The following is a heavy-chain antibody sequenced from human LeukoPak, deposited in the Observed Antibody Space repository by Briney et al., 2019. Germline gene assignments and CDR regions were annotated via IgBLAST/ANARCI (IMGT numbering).Heavy chain of an antibody. J-gene: IGHJ4*02. CDR2: ISSSSSTI. V-gene: IGHV3-48*04. Sequence: GGSLRLSCAASGFTFSSYTMNWVRQAPGKGLEWVSYISSSSSTIYYADSVKGRFTISRDNAKNSLYLQMNSLRAEDTAVYYCARDGGNGDPLFDYWGQGTLVTVSS. D-gene: IGHD4-17*01. CDR3: ARDGGNGDPLFDY. CDR1: GFTFSSYT.